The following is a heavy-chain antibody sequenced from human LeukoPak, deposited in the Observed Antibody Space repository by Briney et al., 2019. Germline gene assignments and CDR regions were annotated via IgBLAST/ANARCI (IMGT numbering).Heavy chain of an antibody. CDR3: ASVVYYDSSGYAFDY. J-gene: IGHJ4*02. D-gene: IGHD3-22*01. CDR1: GYTFSNYA. Sequence: GGSLRLSCTASGYTFSNYAMQWVRQAPGKGLEWVAVISYDGSNKYYADSVKGRFTISRDNSKNTLYLQMNSLRAEDTAVYYCASVVYYDSSGYAFDYWGQGTLVTVSS. CDR2: ISYDGSNK. V-gene: IGHV3-30-3*01.